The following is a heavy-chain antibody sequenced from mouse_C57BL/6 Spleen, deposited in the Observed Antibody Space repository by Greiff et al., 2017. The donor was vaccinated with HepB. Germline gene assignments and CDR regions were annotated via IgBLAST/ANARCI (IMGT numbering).Heavy chain of an antibody. CDR3: ARNSNYWYFDV. CDR1: GYAFSSYW. D-gene: IGHD2-5*01. V-gene: IGHV1-80*01. Sequence: VKLMESGAELVKPGASVKISCKASGYAFSSYWMNWVKQRPGKGLEWIGQIYPGDGDTNYNGKFKGKATLTADKSSSTAYMQLSSLTSEDSAVYFCARNSNYWYFDVWGTGTTVTVSS. CDR2: IYPGDGDT. J-gene: IGHJ1*03.